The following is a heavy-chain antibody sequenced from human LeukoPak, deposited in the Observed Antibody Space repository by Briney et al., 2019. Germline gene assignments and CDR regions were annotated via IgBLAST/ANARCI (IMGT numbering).Heavy chain of an antibody. Sequence: GGSLRLSCAASGFTFSSYAMHWVRQAPGKGLEWVAVISYDGSNKYYADSVKGRFTVSRDTSRNTLYLQMNRLRIEDTAIYYCAKDWGQVPASISGHWGQGTLVTVSS. CDR3: AKDWGQVPASISGH. CDR2: ISYDGSNK. V-gene: IGHV3-30-3*02. D-gene: IGHD2-2*01. CDR1: GFTFSSYA. J-gene: IGHJ1*01.